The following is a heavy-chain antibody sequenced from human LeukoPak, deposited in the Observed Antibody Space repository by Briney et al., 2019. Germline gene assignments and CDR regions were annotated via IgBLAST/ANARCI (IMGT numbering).Heavy chain of an antibody. CDR1: GFTFSSHA. CDR2: VSYDGRIN. Sequence: GGSLRLSCAASGFTFSSHAMHWVRQAPGKGLEWVAFVSYDGRINSYADFVKGRFTISRDNSKNTLYLQMNTLRREDTAVYYCARVWQDNSGVDYWGQGTLVTVSS. CDR3: ARVWQDNSGVDY. D-gene: IGHD2-21*01. J-gene: IGHJ4*02. V-gene: IGHV3-30*04.